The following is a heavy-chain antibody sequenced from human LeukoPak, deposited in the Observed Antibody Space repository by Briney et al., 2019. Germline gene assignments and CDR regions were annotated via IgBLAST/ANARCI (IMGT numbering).Heavy chain of an antibody. J-gene: IGHJ4*02. CDR3: ARGSYYGILTGSAIFDY. CDR2: IWYDGSNK. CDR1: GFTFSSYG. V-gene: IGHV3-33*01. D-gene: IGHD3-9*01. Sequence: GGSLRLSCAASGFTFSSYGMHWVRQAPGKGLEWVAVIWYDGSNKYYADSVKGRFTISRDNSKNTLYLQMNSLRAEDTAVYYCARGSYYGILTGSAIFDYWGQGTLVTVSS.